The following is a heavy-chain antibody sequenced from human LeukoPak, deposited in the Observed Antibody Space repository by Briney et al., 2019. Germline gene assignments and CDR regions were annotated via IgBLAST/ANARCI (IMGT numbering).Heavy chain of an antibody. CDR3: ARAFGVVIYFDY. J-gene: IGHJ4*02. CDR2: IYHSGRT. Sequence: KPSGTLSLTCTVSGGSISSSNWWSWVRQPPGKGLEWIGEIYHSGRTNYNPSLKSRVTISVDASKNQLSLKLSSVTAADTAVYYCARAFGVVIYFDYWGQGTLVTVSS. CDR1: GGSISSSNW. D-gene: IGHD3-3*01. V-gene: IGHV4-4*02.